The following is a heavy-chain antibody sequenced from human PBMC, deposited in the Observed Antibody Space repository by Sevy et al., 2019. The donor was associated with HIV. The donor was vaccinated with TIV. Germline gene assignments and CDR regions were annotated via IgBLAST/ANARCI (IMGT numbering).Heavy chain of an antibody. CDR3: ARQWTAMGTPYYFDY. V-gene: IGHV4-39*01. J-gene: IGHJ4*02. CDR2: IYYSGRT. D-gene: IGHD5-18*01. Sequence: SETLSLTYTVSGGSISSSSYYWGWIRQPPGKGLEWIGSIYYSGRTYYNPSLKSRVTISVDTSKNQFSLKLSSVTAADTAVYYCARQWTAMGTPYYFDYWGQGTLVTVSS. CDR1: GGSISSSSYY.